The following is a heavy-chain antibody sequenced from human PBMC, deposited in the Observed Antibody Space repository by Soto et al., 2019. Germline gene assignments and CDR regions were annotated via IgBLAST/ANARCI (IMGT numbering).Heavy chain of an antibody. D-gene: IGHD2-2*01. CDR1: GFTFSSYG. Sequence: QVQLVESGGGVVQPGRSLRLSCAASGFTFSSYGMHWVRQAPGKGLEWVAVIWYDGSNKYYADSVKGRFTISRDNSKNTLYLQMNSRRAEDTGVYYCARDLSIRTRCMRPVCYYSSGMDVWGQGTTVTVSS. CDR3: ARDLSIRTRCMRPVCYYSSGMDV. V-gene: IGHV3-33*01. J-gene: IGHJ6*02. CDR2: IWYDGSNK.